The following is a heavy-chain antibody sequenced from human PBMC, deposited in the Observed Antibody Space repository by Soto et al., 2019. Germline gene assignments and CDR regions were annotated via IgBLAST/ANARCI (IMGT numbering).Heavy chain of an antibody. V-gene: IGHV1-69*13. CDR2: IIPIFGTA. CDR3: ARVNGRGYCSSTSCPPYYYYYGMDV. J-gene: IGHJ6*02. Sequence: SVKVSCKASGGTFSSYAISGVRQAPGQGLEWMGGIIPIFGTANYAQKFQGRVTITANESTSTAYMELSSLRSEDTSVYYCARVNGRGYCSSTSCPPYYYYYGMDVWGQGTTVTVSS. CDR1: GGTFSSYA. D-gene: IGHD2-2*01.